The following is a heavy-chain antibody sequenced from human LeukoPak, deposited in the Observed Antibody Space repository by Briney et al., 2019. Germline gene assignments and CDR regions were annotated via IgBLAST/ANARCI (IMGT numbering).Heavy chain of an antibody. D-gene: IGHD3-10*01. Sequence: PGGSLRLSCAASGFTFSSYGMHWVRQAPGKGLEWVAFIRYDGSNKYYADSVKVRFTISRDNSKSTLYLQMNSLRAEDTAVYYCEILYGSGSYYNANWGQGTLVTVSS. CDR1: GFTFSSYG. J-gene: IGHJ4*02. V-gene: IGHV3-30*02. CDR2: IRYDGSNK. CDR3: EILYGSGSYYNAN.